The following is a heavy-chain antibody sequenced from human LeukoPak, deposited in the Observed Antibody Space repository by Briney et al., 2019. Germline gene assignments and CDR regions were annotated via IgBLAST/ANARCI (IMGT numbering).Heavy chain of an antibody. CDR3: ARVKQVNSGWHRGPLYYFDY. CDR1: GGSISSYY. V-gene: IGHV4-4*07. D-gene: IGHD6-19*01. J-gene: IGHJ4*02. CDR2: IYTSGST. Sequence: SETLSLTCTVSGGSISSYYWSWIRQPAGKGLEWIGRIYTSGSTNYNPSLKGRVTMSVDTSKNQFSLKLSSVTAADTAVYYCARVKQVNSGWHRGPLYYFDYWGQGTLVTVSS.